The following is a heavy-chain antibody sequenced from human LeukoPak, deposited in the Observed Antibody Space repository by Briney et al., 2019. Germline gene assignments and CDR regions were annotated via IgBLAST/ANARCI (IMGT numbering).Heavy chain of an antibody. V-gene: IGHV1-18*01. CDR3: ARDSARGYSYGYNAFDI. Sequence: ASVKVSCKASGYNFRNYGIGWVRQAPRQGLEWMGWITAGNGNTNYAQKVQGRVTMTTDTSTSAAYMELRSLRSDDTAVYFCARDSARGYSYGYNAFDIWGQGTMVTVSS. CDR2: ITAGNGNT. J-gene: IGHJ3*02. D-gene: IGHD5-18*01. CDR1: GYNFRNYG.